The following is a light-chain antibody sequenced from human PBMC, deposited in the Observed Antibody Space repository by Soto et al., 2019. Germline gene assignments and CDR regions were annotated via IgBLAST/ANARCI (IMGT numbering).Light chain of an antibody. V-gene: IGKV3-15*01. CDR1: RRVSSN. J-gene: IGKJ1*01. CDR2: CAS. Sequence: MMTQYPATLSVSPGERATLSCRASRRVSSNSAWYPQQAGQAPILXTYCASTRAAGRPARFSGSGSGTEFTLTISSLQSEDFAVYYCKQHKNGYPWTFSQGSKVDIK. CDR3: KQHKNGYPWT.